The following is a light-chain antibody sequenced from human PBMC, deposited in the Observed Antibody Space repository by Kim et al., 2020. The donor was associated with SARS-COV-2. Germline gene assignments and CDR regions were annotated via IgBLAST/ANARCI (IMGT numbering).Light chain of an antibody. CDR3: QTWGTGMV. CDR1: SGHSSYA. Sequence: LGASVKLTCTLSSGHSSYAIAWHQQQPEKGPRYLMKLNSDGSHSKGDGIPDRFSGSSSGAERYLSISSLQSEDEADYYCQTWGTGMVFGGGTKLTVL. V-gene: IGLV4-69*01. J-gene: IGLJ3*02. CDR2: LNSDGSH.